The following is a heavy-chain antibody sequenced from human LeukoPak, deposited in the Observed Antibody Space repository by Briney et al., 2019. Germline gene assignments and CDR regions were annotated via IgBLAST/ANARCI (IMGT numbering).Heavy chain of an antibody. V-gene: IGHV4-34*01. J-gene: IGHJ5*02. Sequence: KSSETLSLTCAVYGGSFSGYYWSWIRQPPGKGLEWIGEINHSGSTNYNPSLKSRVTISVDTSKNQFSLKLSSVTAADTAVHYCARGSGSWWANWFDPWGQGTLVTVSS. CDR2: INHSGST. D-gene: IGHD6-13*01. CDR3: ARGSGSWWANWFDP. CDR1: GGSFSGYY.